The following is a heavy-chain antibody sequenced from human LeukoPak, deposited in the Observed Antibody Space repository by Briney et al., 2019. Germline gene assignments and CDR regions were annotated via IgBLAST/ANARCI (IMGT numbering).Heavy chain of an antibody. V-gene: IGHV3-23*01. J-gene: IGHJ4*02. Sequence: GGSLRLSCEGTGFTFGDYFMTWIRQAPGKGLEWISAISGSGGSTYYADSVKGRFTISRDNSKNTLYLQMNSLRAEDTAVYYCAKETSSGYYYGWGQGTLVTVSS. CDR3: AKETSSGYYYG. CDR2: ISGSGGST. CDR1: GFTFGDYF. D-gene: IGHD3-22*01.